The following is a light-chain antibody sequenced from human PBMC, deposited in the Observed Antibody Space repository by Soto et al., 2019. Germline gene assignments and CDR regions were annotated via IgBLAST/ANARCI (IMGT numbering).Light chain of an antibody. J-gene: IGKJ2*01. Sequence: VMTQSPATLSVSPGERVTLSCRASQSVSTKLAWYQQKPGQPPRLLIYGVSSRATGIPARFSGSGSQTDFTRTISSLQSEDFAVYYCQQYNNWPPEYTFGQGTKLEIK. CDR2: GVS. CDR1: QSVSTK. V-gene: IGKV3-15*01. CDR3: QQYNNWPPEYT.